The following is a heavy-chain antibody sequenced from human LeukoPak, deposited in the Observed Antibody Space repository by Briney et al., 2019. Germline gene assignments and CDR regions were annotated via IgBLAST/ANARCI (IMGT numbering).Heavy chain of an antibody. J-gene: IGHJ6*02. Sequence: PGGSLRFSCAASRFTFSSYAMTWVRQAPGKGLEWVSAISGSGGGTYYADSVRGRFTISRDNSKNMLYLQMNSLRAEDTAVYYCAKDRGDYVHYYYAMDVWGQGTTVTVSS. CDR3: AKDRGDYVHYYYAMDV. CDR1: RFTFSSYA. D-gene: IGHD4-17*01. CDR2: ISGSGGGT. V-gene: IGHV3-23*01.